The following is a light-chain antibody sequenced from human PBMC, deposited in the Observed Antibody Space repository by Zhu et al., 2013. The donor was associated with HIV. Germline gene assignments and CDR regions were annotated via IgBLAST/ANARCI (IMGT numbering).Light chain of an antibody. CDR3: QQRGKWPHLT. Sequence: EIVVTQSPGTLSMSPGERATLSCRASQSVSNSVAWYQQKPGQAPRLLIHDASNRATGIPARFSGSGSGTNFTLTINTLEPEDFAVYYCQQRGKWPHLTFGGGTK. CDR1: QSVSNS. J-gene: IGKJ4*01. CDR2: DAS. V-gene: IGKV3-11*01.